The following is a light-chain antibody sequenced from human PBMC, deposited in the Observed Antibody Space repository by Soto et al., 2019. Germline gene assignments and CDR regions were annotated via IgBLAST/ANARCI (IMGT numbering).Light chain of an antibody. Sequence: EIVMTQSLATLSVSPGERANLSCRASQSVRDNLAWYQQKPGQAPRLLIYGASTRATGIPARFSGSGSGTELTLTISSLQSEDFAVYYCQYYDSWPPLFGPGTKVDIK. J-gene: IGKJ3*01. CDR2: GAS. CDR1: QSVRDN. CDR3: QYYDSWPPL. V-gene: IGKV3-15*01.